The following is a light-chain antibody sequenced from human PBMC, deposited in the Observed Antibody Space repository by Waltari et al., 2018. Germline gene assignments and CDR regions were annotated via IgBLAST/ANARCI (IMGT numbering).Light chain of an antibody. CDR3: CSYAGSYTSL. V-gene: IGLV2-11*01. CDR1: SSDVGGYNY. J-gene: IGLJ2*01. CDR2: DVS. Sequence: QSALTQPLSVSGSPGQSVPISCTGTSSDVGGYNYVSWYQQHPGKAPQLMIYDVSKRPSGVPDRFSVSKSGNTASLTISGLQAEDEADYYCCSYAGSYTSLFGGGTKLTVL.